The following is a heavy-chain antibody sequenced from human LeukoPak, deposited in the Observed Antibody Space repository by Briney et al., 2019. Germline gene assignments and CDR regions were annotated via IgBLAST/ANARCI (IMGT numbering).Heavy chain of an antibody. Sequence: SGGSLRLSCAASGFTFSTYRMTWVRQAPGKGLECVANMKQDGTEKYYADSVKGRFIISRDNAKNSLYLRMNSLRVEDTAVYYCARDVAAFDYWGQGTLVTVSS. CDR3: ARDVAAFDY. D-gene: IGHD6-25*01. CDR1: GFTFSTYR. CDR2: MKQDGTEK. J-gene: IGHJ4*02. V-gene: IGHV3-7*05.